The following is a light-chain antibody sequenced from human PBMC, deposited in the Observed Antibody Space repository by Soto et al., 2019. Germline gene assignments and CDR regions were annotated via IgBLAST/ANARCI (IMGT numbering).Light chain of an antibody. CDR3: QQYGSSTWT. Sequence: EIVVTQSPGTLSLSPGERATISCRASQSVSSSNLAWYQQKPGQAPRLLIYGASSRATGLPDRFSGSGSGTDFTITISRLEPEDVAVYYCQQYGSSTWTFGQGTKVEIK. V-gene: IGKV3-20*01. CDR1: QSVSSSN. J-gene: IGKJ1*01. CDR2: GAS.